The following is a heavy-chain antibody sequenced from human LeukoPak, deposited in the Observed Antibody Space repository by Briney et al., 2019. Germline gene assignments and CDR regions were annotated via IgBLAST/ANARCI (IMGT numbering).Heavy chain of an antibody. CDR2: ISSNGGST. J-gene: IGHJ3*02. CDR1: GFTFSEYA. Sequence: GGSLRLSCAASGFTFSEYAMQGVREAPGKGLEYVSAISSNGGSTYYANSVKGRFTISRDNSKNTLNLQMGSLRAEDMAVYYGAIDLPPSDSFDIWGQGTMVTVSS. CDR3: AIDLPPSDSFDI. V-gene: IGHV3-64*01.